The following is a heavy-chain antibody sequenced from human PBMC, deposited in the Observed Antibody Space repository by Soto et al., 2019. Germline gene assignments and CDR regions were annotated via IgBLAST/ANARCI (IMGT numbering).Heavy chain of an antibody. CDR3: AREALLDPYYYYYMDV. V-gene: IGHV1-46*03. D-gene: IGHD3-3*01. J-gene: IGHJ6*03. Sequence: GASVKVSCKASGYTFTSYYMHWVRQAPGQGLEWMGIINPSGGSTSYAQKFQGRVTMTRDTSTSTVYMELSSLRSEDTAVYYCAREALLDPYYYYYMDVWGKGTTVTVSS. CDR2: INPSGGST. CDR1: GYTFTSYY.